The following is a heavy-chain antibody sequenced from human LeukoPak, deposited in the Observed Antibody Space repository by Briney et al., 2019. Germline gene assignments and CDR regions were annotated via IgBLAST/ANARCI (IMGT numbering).Heavy chain of an antibody. CDR1: GYTFTSYD. D-gene: IGHD2-21*02. CDR2: MNPNSGNT. V-gene: IGHV1-8*01. Sequence: ASVKVSCKASGYTFTSYDINWVRQATGQGLEWVGWMNPNSGNTGYAQKFQGRVTMTRNTSISTAYMELSSLRSEDTAVYYCARVGAYCGGDCYSDYWGQGTLVAVSS. CDR3: ARVGAYCGGDCYSDY. J-gene: IGHJ4*02.